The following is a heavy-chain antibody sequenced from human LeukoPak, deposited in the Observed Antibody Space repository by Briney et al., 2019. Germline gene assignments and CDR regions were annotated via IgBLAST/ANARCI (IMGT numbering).Heavy chain of an antibody. D-gene: IGHD2-8*01. CDR1: GFTFSSCG. J-gene: IGHJ4*02. CDR2: IWYDGSNK. V-gene: IGHV3-33*01. CDR3: ARDRGYCTNGVCHSLGY. Sequence: GGSLRLSCAASGFTFSSCGMHWVRQAPGKGLEWVAVIWYDGSNKYYADSVKGRFTISRDNSKNTLYLQMNSLRAEDTAVYYCARDRGYCTNGVCHSLGYWGQGTLVTVSS.